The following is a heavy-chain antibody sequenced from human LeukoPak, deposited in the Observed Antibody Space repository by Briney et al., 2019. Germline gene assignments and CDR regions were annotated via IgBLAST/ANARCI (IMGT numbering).Heavy chain of an antibody. CDR1: GGSISSGGYS. CDR2: IYHSGST. V-gene: IGHV4-30-2*01. Sequence: SETLSLTCAVSGGSISSGGYSWSWLRQPPGKGLEWIGYIYHSGSTYYNPSLKSRVTISVDRSKNQFSLKLSSVTAADTAVYYCASYSSSWYYFDYWGQGTLVTVSS. J-gene: IGHJ4*01. CDR3: ASYSSSWYYFDY. D-gene: IGHD6-13*01.